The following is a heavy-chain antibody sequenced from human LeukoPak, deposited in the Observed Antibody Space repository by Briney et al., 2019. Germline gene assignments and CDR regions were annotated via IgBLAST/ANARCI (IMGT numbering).Heavy chain of an antibody. Sequence: PGGSLRLSCAASGFTFSGSALHWVRQASGKGLEWIGRIRSKTNNYATTYAASVTGRFTISRDDAENTAYLQMNSLKTEDTAVYYCTASDHLYCSSTGCHIDFWGQGTLVTVSS. CDR1: GFTFSGSA. J-gene: IGHJ4*02. CDR2: IRSKTNNYAT. D-gene: IGHD2-2*01. CDR3: TASDHLYCSSTGCHIDF. V-gene: IGHV3-73*01.